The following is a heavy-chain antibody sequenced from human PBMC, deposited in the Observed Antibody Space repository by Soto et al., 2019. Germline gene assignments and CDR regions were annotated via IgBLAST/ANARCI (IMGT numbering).Heavy chain of an antibody. Sequence: GGSLRLSCAASGFTFSSYGMHWVRQAPGKGLEWVAVISYDGSNKYYADSVKGRFTISRDNSKNTLYLQMNSLRAEDTAVYYCAKDIVGATPGLGYWGQGTLVTV. CDR2: ISYDGSNK. V-gene: IGHV3-30*18. CDR3: AKDIVGATPGLGY. CDR1: GFTFSSYG. D-gene: IGHD1-26*01. J-gene: IGHJ4*02.